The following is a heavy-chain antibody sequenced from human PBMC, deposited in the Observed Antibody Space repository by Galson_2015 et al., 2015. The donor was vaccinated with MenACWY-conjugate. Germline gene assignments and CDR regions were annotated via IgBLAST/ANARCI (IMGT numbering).Heavy chain of an antibody. CDR1: GFTFSSYS. CDR3: ARKSYSSSWSTEGYFDY. D-gene: IGHD6-13*01. V-gene: IGHV3-21*01. Sequence: SLRLSCAASGFTFSSYSMNWVRQAPGKGLEWVSLIRSASGNIHYADSVKGRFTISRDNAKNSLYLQMNSLRAEDTAVYYCARKSYSSSWSTEGYFDYWGQGTLVSVSS. J-gene: IGHJ4*02. CDR2: IRSASGNI.